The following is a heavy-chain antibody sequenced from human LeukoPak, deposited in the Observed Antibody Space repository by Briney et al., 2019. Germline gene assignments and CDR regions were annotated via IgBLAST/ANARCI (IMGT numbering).Heavy chain of an antibody. CDR3: AFIAAAGVFDY. V-gene: IGHV1-69*13. D-gene: IGHD6-13*01. CDR2: IIPIFGTA. CDR1: GGTFSSYA. Sequence: ASVKVSCKASGGTFSSYAISWVRQAPGQGLEWMGRIIPIFGTANYAQEFQGRVTITADESTSTAYMELSSLRSEDTAVYYCAFIAAAGVFDYWGQGTLVTVSS. J-gene: IGHJ4*02.